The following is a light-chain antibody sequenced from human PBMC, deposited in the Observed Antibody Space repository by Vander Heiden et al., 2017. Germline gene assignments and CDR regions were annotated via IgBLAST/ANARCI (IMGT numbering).Light chain of an antibody. J-gene: IGKJ2*01. CDR1: QSVSSY. CDR3: QQHSNWPPYT. Sequence: EIVLTQSPATLSLSPGERATLSCRASQSVSSYLAWYQQKPGQAPRLLIYDASNRATGIPARFSGSGYGTDFTRTISSLEPEDFAVYYCQQHSNWPPYTFGQGTKLEIK. CDR2: DAS. V-gene: IGKV3-11*01.